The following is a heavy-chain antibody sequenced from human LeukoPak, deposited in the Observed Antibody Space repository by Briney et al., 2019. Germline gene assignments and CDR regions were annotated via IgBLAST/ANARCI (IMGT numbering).Heavy chain of an antibody. D-gene: IGHD3-3*01. Sequence: PSETLSLTCTLSGGSLSSGSYYWGWLRQPAGTGLEWIRRIYTSGSTNYNPSLKSRVTISVDTSKNQFSLKLSSVTAADTAVYYCARVTIFGVVILWGQGTLVTVSS. CDR3: ARVTIFGVVIL. V-gene: IGHV4-61*02. CDR1: GGSLSSGSYY. J-gene: IGHJ4*02. CDR2: IYTSGST.